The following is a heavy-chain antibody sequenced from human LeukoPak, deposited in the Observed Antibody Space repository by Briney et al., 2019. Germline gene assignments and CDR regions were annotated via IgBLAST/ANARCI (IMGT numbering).Heavy chain of an antibody. CDR1: GFTFSGYW. J-gene: IGHJ4*02. V-gene: IGHV3-74*01. Sequence: GGSLRLSCAASGFTFSGYWIHWVRQAPGKGLVWVSHINSDGSSTSYADSVKGRFTLSRDNSKNTLYLQMNSLGAEDTAVYYCATEDYYGSGSHFDYWGQGTLVTVSS. CDR2: INSDGSST. D-gene: IGHD3-10*01. CDR3: ATEDYYGSGSHFDY.